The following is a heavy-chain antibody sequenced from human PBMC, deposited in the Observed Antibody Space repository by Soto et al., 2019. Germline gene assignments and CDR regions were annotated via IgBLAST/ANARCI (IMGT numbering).Heavy chain of an antibody. CDR1: GGSISSADYY. V-gene: IGHV4-30-4*01. Sequence: QVQLQESGPGLLKPSQSLSLTCTVSGGSISSADYYWSWIRRPPGKGLEWIGYIYHSGSTYYNPSLKSRVTISVDTSRNQFSLKLSSVTAADTAMYYCARVTDYGDYQSVAAYDYWGQGTLVTVSS. CDR2: IYHSGST. CDR3: ARVTDYGDYQSVAAYDY. J-gene: IGHJ4*02. D-gene: IGHD4-17*01.